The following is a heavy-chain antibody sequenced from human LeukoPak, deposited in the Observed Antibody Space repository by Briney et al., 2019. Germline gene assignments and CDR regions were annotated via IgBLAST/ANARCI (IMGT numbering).Heavy chain of an antibody. V-gene: IGHV4-38-2*01. CDR3: ARGSDSWYKDY. CDR1: GHSISSGYY. D-gene: IGHD6-13*01. J-gene: IGHJ4*02. Sequence: SETLSLTCAVSGHSISSGYYWGWIRQPPGKGLEWIGTIYHSGTTYYNPSLKSRVTISVDTSKNQFSLRLSSVTAADTAVYYCARGSDSWYKDYWGQGTLVTVSS. CDR2: IYHSGTT.